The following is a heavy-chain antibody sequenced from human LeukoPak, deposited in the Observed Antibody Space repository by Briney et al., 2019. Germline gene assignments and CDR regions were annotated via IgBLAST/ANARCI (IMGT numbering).Heavy chain of an antibody. CDR2: INPNSGGT. Sequence: GASVKVSCKASGYTFTGYYMHWVRQAPGQGLEWMGWINPNSGGTNYAQKFQGRVTMTRDTSTSTVYMELSSLRSEDTAVYYCARSWRGELPDYWGQGTLVTVSS. J-gene: IGHJ4*02. V-gene: IGHV1-2*02. CDR1: GYTFTGYY. CDR3: ARSWRGELPDY. D-gene: IGHD1-26*01.